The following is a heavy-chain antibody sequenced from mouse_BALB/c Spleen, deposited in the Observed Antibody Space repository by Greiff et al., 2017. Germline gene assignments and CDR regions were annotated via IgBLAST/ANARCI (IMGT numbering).Heavy chain of an antibody. Sequence: QVQLQQSGPGLVAPSQSLSITCTVSGFSLTDYGVSWIRQPPGKGLEWLGVIWGGGSTYYNSALKSRLSISKDNSKSQVFLKMNSLQTDDTAMYYCAKPNYGSSPYAMDYWGQGTSVTVSS. D-gene: IGHD1-1*01. CDR2: IWGGGST. CDR1: GFSLTDYG. CDR3: AKPNYGSSPYAMDY. J-gene: IGHJ4*01. V-gene: IGHV2-6-5*01.